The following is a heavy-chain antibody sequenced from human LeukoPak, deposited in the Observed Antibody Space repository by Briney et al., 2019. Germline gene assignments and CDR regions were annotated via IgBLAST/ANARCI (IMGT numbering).Heavy chain of an antibody. D-gene: IGHD3-3*01. CDR3: AKVGYYDFWSGYGGALDI. CDR1: GFTFSSYG. Sequence: GRSLRLSCAASGFTFSSYGMHWVRQAPGKGLEWVAFIRYDGSNKYYADSVKGRFTISRDNSKNTLYLQMNSLRAEDTAVYYCAKVGYYDFWSGYGGALDIWGQGTMVTVSS. V-gene: IGHV3-30*02. CDR2: IRYDGSNK. J-gene: IGHJ3*02.